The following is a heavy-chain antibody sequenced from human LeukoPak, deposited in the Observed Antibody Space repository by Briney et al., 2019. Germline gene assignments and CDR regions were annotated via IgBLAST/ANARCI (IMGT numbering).Heavy chain of an antibody. CDR3: ARDLDY. J-gene: IGHJ4*02. CDR2: VNQDGSGK. V-gene: IGHV3-7*01. CDR1: GFTFTNYW. Sequence: GGSLRLSCAASGFTFTNYWMDWVRQAPGKGLEWVANVNQDGSGKYYVDSVKGRFTISRDNAKDSLSLQMDSLRAEDTALYYCARDLDYWGQGTLVTVSS.